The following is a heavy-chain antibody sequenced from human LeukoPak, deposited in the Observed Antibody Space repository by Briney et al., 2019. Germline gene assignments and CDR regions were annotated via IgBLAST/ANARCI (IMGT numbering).Heavy chain of an antibody. CDR3: ARAPAKFVVVPGGLDY. Sequence: GASVKVSCKASGYTFTGYYMRWVRQAPGQGLEWMGWINPNSGGTNYAQKFQGRVTMTRDTSISTAYMELSRLGSDDTAVYYCARAPAKFVVVPGGLDYWGQGTLVTVSS. V-gene: IGHV1-2*02. D-gene: IGHD2-2*01. CDR1: GYTFTGYY. J-gene: IGHJ4*02. CDR2: INPNSGGT.